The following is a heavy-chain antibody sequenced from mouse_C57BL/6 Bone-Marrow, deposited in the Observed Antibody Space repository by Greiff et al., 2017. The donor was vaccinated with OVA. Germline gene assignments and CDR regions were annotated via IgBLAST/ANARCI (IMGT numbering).Heavy chain of an antibody. V-gene: IGHV14-3*01. J-gene: IGHJ4*01. Sequence: EVQVVESVAELVRPGASVKLSCTASGFNIKNTYMHWVKQRPEQGLEWIGRIDPANDNTKYAPKFKGKATMTADTSSNTAYLQLSSLSSEDTAVYCCARGNFGSSFYAMDYWGQGTSVTVSS. D-gene: IGHD1-1*01. CDR2: IDPANDNT. CDR1: GFNIKNTY. CDR3: ARGNFGSSFYAMDY.